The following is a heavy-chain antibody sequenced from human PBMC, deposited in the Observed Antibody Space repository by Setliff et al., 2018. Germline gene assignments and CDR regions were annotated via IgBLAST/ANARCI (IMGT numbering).Heavy chain of an antibody. CDR1: GFTFSNAW. D-gene: IGHD6-19*01. J-gene: IGHJ6*02. Sequence: LRLSCAASGFTFSNAWMSWVRQAPGKGLEWVGRIKRITDSGTTDHAAPVKGRFTVSRDDSISTLYLQMNSLKTEDTAVYYCTTSPISSGWHSNFDYNMDVWGQGTTVTVSS. V-gene: IGHV3-15*01. CDR2: IKRITDSGTT. CDR3: TTSPISSGWHSNFDYNMDV.